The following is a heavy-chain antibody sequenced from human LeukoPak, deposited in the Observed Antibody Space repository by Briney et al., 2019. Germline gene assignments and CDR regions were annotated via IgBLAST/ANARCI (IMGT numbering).Heavy chain of an antibody. Sequence: SETLSLTCTVSGGSISSYYWSWIRQPPGKGLEWIGYIYYSGSTNYNPSLKSRVTISVDTSKNQFSLKLSSVTAADTAVYYCARAVGYYGSGSYLVYYFDYWGRGTLVTVSS. V-gene: IGHV4-59*01. J-gene: IGHJ4*02. D-gene: IGHD3-10*01. CDR2: IYYSGST. CDR3: ARAVGYYGSGSYLVYYFDY. CDR1: GGSISSYY.